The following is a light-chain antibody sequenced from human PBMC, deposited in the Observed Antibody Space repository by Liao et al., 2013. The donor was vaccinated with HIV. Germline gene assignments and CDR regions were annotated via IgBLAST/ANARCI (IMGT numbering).Light chain of an antibody. CDR1: ALPKQY. CDR3: QAWDSSNMI. V-gene: IGLV3-25*03. J-gene: IGLJ2*01. CDR2: KDS. Sequence: SYELTQPPSVSVSPGQTARITCSGDALPKQYAYWYQQKPGQAPVLVIYKDSERPSGIPERFSGSSSGTTVTLTISGVQAEDEADYYCQAWDSSNMIFGGGTKLTVL.